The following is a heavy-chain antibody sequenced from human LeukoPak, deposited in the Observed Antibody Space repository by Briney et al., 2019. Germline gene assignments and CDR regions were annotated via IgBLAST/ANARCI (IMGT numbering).Heavy chain of an antibody. V-gene: IGHV5-51*01. Sequence: GESLKISCKVSGYSFTSYWIGWVRQMPGKGLEWMGIIYPSDSHPRYSPSFQGQVTISVDKSISTAYLQWSSLKASDTAMYHCARGYYYSDYWGQGTLVTVSS. D-gene: IGHD3-22*01. CDR3: ARGYYYSDY. CDR1: GYSFTSYW. J-gene: IGHJ4*02. CDR2: IYPSDSHP.